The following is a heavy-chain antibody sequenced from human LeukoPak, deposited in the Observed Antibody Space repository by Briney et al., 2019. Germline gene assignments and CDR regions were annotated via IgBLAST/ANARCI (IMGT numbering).Heavy chain of an antibody. CDR1: GFTFSSYA. J-gene: IGHJ4*02. Sequence: GGSLRLSCAASGFTFSSYAMSWVRQAPGKGLEWVSAISGSGGSTYYADSVKGRFTIYRDNSKNTLYLQMNSLRAEDTAVYYCAKVRGYCSSTSCYYFDYWGQGTLVTVSS. CDR2: ISGSGGST. CDR3: AKVRGYCSSTSCYYFDY. D-gene: IGHD2-2*01. V-gene: IGHV3-23*01.